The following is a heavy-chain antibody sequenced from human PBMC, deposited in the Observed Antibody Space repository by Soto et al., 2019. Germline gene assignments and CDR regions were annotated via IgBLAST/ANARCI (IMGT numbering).Heavy chain of an antibody. CDR1: GFTFSSYS. CDR3: ARDRYSGSPGV. J-gene: IGHJ6*02. V-gene: IGHV3-48*01. D-gene: IGHD1-26*01. CDR2: ISSSSSTI. Sequence: EVQLVESGGGLVQPGGSLRLYYAASGFTFSSYSMNWVRQAPGKGLEWVSYISSSSSTIKYADSVKGRFTISRDNGKNSLYLQMNSLGAEDTAVYYCARDRYSGSPGVWGQGTTVTVSS.